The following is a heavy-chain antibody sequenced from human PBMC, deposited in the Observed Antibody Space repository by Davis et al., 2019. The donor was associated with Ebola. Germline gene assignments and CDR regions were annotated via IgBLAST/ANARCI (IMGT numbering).Heavy chain of an antibody. CDR3: AKDTSNIWFDI. V-gene: IGHV3-30*18. CDR2: ISNDGRNK. J-gene: IGHJ3*02. Sequence: PGGSLRLSCVASGFTFRNYGMHWVRQAPGKGLEWVAIISNDGRNKYYADSVKGRFTISRDNSKNTLYLQMNGLRVDDTAIYYCAKDTSNIWFDIWGQGTMVTVSS. CDR1: GFTFRNYG. D-gene: IGHD1-26*01.